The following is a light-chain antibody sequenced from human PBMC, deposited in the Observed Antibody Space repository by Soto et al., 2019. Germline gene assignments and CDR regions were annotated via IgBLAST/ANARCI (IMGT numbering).Light chain of an antibody. J-gene: IGKJ2*01. V-gene: IGKV1-27*01. CDR1: QGISNY. CDR3: QKYNSVPHT. Sequence: DIKMTQSPSSLSASVGDRVTITCRASQGISNYLAWYQQKPGKVPKLLIYAASTSQSGVPSRFRGSGSGTDFTLTISSLQPEDFATYYCQKYNSVPHTFGQGTKLEIK. CDR2: AAS.